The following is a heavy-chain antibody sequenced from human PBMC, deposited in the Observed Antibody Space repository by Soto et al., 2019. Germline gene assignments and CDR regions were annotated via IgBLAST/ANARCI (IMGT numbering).Heavy chain of an antibody. CDR1: GFTFSDHG. CDR3: AKDRTIASRTFDS. J-gene: IGHJ4*02. Sequence: LRLSCTASGFTFSDHGMHWVRQAPGKGLEWVASISGSVGSTFYADSVKGRFTISRDNYLNTLDLQMNSLRAEDTAVYYCAKDRTIASRTFDSWGQGALVTVSS. V-gene: IGHV3-23*01. CDR2: ISGSVGST. D-gene: IGHD6-6*01.